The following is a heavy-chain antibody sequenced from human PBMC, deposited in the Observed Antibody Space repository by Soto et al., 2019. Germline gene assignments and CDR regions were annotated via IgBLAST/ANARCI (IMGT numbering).Heavy chain of an antibody. J-gene: IGHJ5*02. Sequence: SVKVSCKASGGTFSSYAISWVRQAPGQGLEWMGGIIPIFGTANYAQKFQGRVTITADESTSTAYMELSSLRSEDTAVYYCARDRIIPYYYDSSGYYRGFDPWGQGTLVTVSS. CDR2: IIPIFGTA. CDR1: GGTFSSYA. D-gene: IGHD3-22*01. CDR3: ARDRIIPYYYDSSGYYRGFDP. V-gene: IGHV1-69*13.